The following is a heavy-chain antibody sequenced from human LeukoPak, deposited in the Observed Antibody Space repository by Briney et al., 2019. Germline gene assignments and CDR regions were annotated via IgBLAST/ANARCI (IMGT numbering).Heavy chain of an antibody. CDR2: INQDGSET. CDR3: ATDRKAAGWVPLFDF. D-gene: IGHD1-14*01. Sequence: GGSLRLSCAVSGFTFSDYWMIWVRQAPGKGLEWVGNINQDGSETNYVDSVKGRFTISRDNAAISLFLEMSSLRVEATAVYFFATDRKAAGWVPLFDFWGQGALVTVSS. J-gene: IGHJ4*02. CDR1: GFTFSDYW. V-gene: IGHV3-7*01.